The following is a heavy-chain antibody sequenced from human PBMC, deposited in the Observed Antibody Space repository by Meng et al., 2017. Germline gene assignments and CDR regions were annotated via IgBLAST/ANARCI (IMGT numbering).Heavy chain of an antibody. V-gene: IGHV4-34*01. D-gene: IGHD4-17*01. CDR3: ARGAMSSMTTVTTGSYYCDY. CDR2: INHSGST. Sequence: SETLSLTCAVYGGSFSGYYWSWIRQPPGKGLEWIGEINHSGSTNYNPSLKSRVTISVDTSKNQFSLKLSSVTAADTAVYYCARGAMSSMTTVTTGSYYCDYWGQGTLVTVSS. J-gene: IGHJ4*02. CDR1: GGSFSGYY.